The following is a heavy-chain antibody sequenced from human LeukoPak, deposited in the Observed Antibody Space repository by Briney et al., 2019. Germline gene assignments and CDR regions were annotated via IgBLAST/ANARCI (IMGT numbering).Heavy chain of an antibody. Sequence: SETLSLTCTVSGGSISSSSYYWGWIRQPPGKGLEWIGSIYYSGSTYYNPSLKSRVTISLDTSKNQFSLKLSSVTAADTAVYHCARPGVGSGRYGAFDVWGQGTMVTVAS. J-gene: IGHJ3*01. CDR1: GGSISSSSYY. CDR2: IYYSGST. CDR3: ARPGVGSGRYGAFDV. D-gene: IGHD5-18*01. V-gene: IGHV4-39*07.